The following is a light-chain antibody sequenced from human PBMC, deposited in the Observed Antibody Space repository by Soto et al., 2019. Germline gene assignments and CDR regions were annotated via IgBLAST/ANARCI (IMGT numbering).Light chain of an antibody. Sequence: QSALTQPPSASGSPGQSVTISCTGTSSDVGAYNYVSWYQQYPGKAPKLMIYEVSKRPSGVADRVSGSKSGNTASLTVSGLQAEDEADYYCSSYAGSNTHVVFGGGTKLTVL. CDR2: EVS. CDR1: SSDVGAYNY. CDR3: SSYAGSNTHVV. J-gene: IGLJ2*01. V-gene: IGLV2-8*01.